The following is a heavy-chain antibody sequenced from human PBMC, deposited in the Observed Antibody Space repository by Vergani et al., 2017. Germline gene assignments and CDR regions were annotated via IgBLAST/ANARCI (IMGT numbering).Heavy chain of an antibody. Sequence: EVQLVESGGGLVPPGRSLRLSCAASGFSFGDYAMTWVRQAPGKGLEWVAFIRDKAYGGTTEYAASVKGRFTISRDDSKRLAYLQLSGLKTDDTAVYFCSRGRGYCFGYSDYWGQGTLVTVSS. J-gene: IGHJ4*02. D-gene: IGHD5-18*01. CDR1: GFSFGDYA. CDR3: SRGRGYCFGYSDY. CDR2: IRDKAYGGTT. V-gene: IGHV3-49*04.